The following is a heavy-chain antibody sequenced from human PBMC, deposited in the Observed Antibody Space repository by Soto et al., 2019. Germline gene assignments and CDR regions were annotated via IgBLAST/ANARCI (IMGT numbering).Heavy chain of an antibody. V-gene: IGHV4-59*01. Sequence: QVQLQESGPGLVKPSETLSLTCSVSGGSISSDYWSWIRQPPGKGLEWIGYMYHSGSTNYNPSLKIRVTISVDTYKSPSSLKLSSVTAADTAVYYCARERSSGWCDYWGQGTLVTVSS. CDR1: GGSISSDY. CDR3: ARERSSGWCDY. J-gene: IGHJ4*02. D-gene: IGHD6-19*01. CDR2: MYHSGST.